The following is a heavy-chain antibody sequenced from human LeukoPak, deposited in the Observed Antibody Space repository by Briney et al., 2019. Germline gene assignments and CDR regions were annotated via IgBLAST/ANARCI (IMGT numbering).Heavy chain of an antibody. CDR3: ARLVRDGYIQGYFDY. Sequence: SETLSLTCAVYGGSFSGYYWSWIRQPPGKGLEWIGSIYYSGSTYYNPSLKSRVTISVDTSKNQFSLKLSSVTAADTAVYYCARLVRDGYIQGYFDYWGQGTLVTVSS. CDR1: GGSFSGYY. J-gene: IGHJ4*02. D-gene: IGHD5-24*01. CDR2: IYYSGST. V-gene: IGHV4-34*01.